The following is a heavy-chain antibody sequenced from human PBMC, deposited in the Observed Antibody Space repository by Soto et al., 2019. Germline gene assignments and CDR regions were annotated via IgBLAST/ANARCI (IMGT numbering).Heavy chain of an antibody. CDR1: GFTFSNAW. CDR3: TTDHSGSYYYYYYMDV. Sequence: GGSLRLSCAASGFTFSNAWMSWVRQAPEKGLEWVGRIKSKTDGGTTDYAAPVKGRFTISRDDSKNTLYLQMNSLKTEDTAVYYCTTDHSGSYYYYYYMDVWGKGTTVTVSS. V-gene: IGHV3-15*01. D-gene: IGHD1-26*01. J-gene: IGHJ6*03. CDR2: IKSKTDGGTT.